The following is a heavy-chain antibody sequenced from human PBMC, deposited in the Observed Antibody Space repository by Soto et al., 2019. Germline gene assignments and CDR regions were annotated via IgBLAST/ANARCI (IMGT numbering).Heavy chain of an antibody. Sequence: QVQLVQSGAEVKKPGSSVKVSCKASGGTFSTSAIIWVRQAPGQGLEWVGGIMPVFPTPDYAQNFQGRVTITADESTTTAYLELTSLRADDTAVYYCARDKDRLQLGGNYYYILDVWGQGTAFTVSS. CDR2: IMPVFPTP. V-gene: IGHV1-69*12. D-gene: IGHD1-1*01. CDR3: ARDKDRLQLGGNYYYILDV. CDR1: GGTFSTSA. J-gene: IGHJ6*02.